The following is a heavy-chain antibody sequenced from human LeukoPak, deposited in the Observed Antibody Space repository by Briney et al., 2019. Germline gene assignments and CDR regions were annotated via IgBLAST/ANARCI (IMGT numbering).Heavy chain of an antibody. J-gene: IGHJ4*02. CDR2: IYHSGST. V-gene: IGHV4-38-2*01. CDR1: GYSIGSGYY. Sequence: SETLSLTCAVSGYSIGSGYYWGWIRQPPGKGLEWIGSIYHSGSTYYNPSLKSRVTISVDTSKNQFSLKLSSVTAADTAVYYCARRGYCSGGACYSFDYWGQGTLVTVSS. D-gene: IGHD2-15*01. CDR3: ARRGYCSGGACYSFDY.